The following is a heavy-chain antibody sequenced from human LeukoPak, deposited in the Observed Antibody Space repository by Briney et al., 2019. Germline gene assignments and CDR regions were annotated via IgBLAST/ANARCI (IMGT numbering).Heavy chain of an antibody. CDR2: IYDSGST. CDR3: ARGSSWYRDAFDM. J-gene: IGHJ3*02. D-gene: IGHD6-13*01. CDR1: SGSISSYY. V-gene: IGHV4-59*01. Sequence: SETLSLTCTVSSGSISSYYWSWIRQPPGKGLEWIGYIYDSGSTNYIPSLESRVTISVDTSKNQFSLKLNSVTAADTAVYYCARGSSWYRDAFDMWGQGTMVTVSS.